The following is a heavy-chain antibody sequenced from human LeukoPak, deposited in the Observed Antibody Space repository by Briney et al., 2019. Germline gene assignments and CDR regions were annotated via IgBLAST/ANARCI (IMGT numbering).Heavy chain of an antibody. V-gene: IGHV4-31*03. CDR1: GGSISSSGHY. J-gene: IGHJ1*01. D-gene: IGHD6-13*01. Sequence: SETLSLTCTVSGGSISSSGHYWSWIRQHPGKGLEWIGYIYYSGSTYYNPSLKSRVTISVDTSKNQFSLKLKSVTAADTAVYYCARGGLAAVGIAEYFQHWGQGTLVTVSS. CDR3: ARGGLAAVGIAEYFQH. CDR2: IYYSGST.